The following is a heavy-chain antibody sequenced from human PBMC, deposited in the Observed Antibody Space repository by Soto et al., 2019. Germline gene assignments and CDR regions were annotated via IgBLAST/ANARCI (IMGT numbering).Heavy chain of an antibody. Sequence: SETLSLTCTFSGDSISIGPNDWSWIRQHPGKGREWIGYIYYTGTTYYSPSLKSRVIMSLDTSKNQFSLKLSSVTAADTAVYYCAREIKQLVAGSRYYYYYGMDVWGQGTTVTVSS. V-gene: IGHV4-31*03. J-gene: IGHJ6*02. D-gene: IGHD6-6*01. CDR3: AREIKQLVAGSRYYYYYGMDV. CDR2: IYYTGTT. CDR1: GDSISIGPND.